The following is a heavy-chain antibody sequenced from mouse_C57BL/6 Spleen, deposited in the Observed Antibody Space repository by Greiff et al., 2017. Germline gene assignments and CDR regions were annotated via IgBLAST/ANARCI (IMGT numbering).Heavy chain of an antibody. Sequence: QVQLQQPGAELVRPGSSVKLSCKASGYTFTSYWMHWVKQRPIQGLEWIGNIDPSDSETHYNQKFKDKATLTVDKSSSTAYMQLSSQTSDNSAVYDCARSEGYYFDYWGQGTTLTVSS. CDR3: ARSEGYYFDY. CDR2: IDPSDSET. J-gene: IGHJ2*01. CDR1: GYTFTSYW. V-gene: IGHV1-52*01.